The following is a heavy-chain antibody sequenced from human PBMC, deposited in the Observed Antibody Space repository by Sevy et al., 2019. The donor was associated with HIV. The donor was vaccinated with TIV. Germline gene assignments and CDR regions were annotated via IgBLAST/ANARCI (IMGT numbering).Heavy chain of an antibody. D-gene: IGHD1-26*01. V-gene: IGHV3-15*01. CDR3: GYSEYGYYYDY. Sequence: GGSLRLSCGASGFIFSNAWMSWVRQAPGKGLEWVGRIKSKADGGTPDYAAPVKGTFTFSRDDSINTLYLQMNSLRTDDTAVYYCGYSEYGYYYDYWGQGTLVTVSS. CDR2: IKSKADGGTP. CDR1: GFIFSNAW. J-gene: IGHJ4*02.